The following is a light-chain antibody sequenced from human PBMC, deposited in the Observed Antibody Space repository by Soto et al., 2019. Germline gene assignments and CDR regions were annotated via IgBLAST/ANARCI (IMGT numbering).Light chain of an antibody. CDR2: AAS. Sequence: EIVLTQSPGTLSLSPGERATLSCRASQTVSSSFLAWYQQTRGQAPRLIIYAASSRETGIPDRFSGSGAGTECTRTISRLEPEDVEVDYCQQYGNSPQTFGQGTKVDIK. CDR3: QQYGNSPQT. V-gene: IGKV3-20*01. CDR1: QTVSSSF. J-gene: IGKJ1*01.